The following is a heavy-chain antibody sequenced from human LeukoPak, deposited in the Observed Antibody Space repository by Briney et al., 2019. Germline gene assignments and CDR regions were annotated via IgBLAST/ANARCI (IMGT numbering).Heavy chain of an antibody. Sequence: GSLRLSCVGSGFTFRSHAMSWVRQAPEKGLEFVSGIYENGGTTYYADSVKGRFSISRDNSKNTLYLQMNSLRAEDTAVYYCARVGRRWLQLSSGWFDPWGQGTLVTVSS. CDR2: IYENGGTT. V-gene: IGHV3-23*01. J-gene: IGHJ5*02. D-gene: IGHD5-24*01. CDR3: ARVGRRWLQLSSGWFDP. CDR1: GFTFRSHA.